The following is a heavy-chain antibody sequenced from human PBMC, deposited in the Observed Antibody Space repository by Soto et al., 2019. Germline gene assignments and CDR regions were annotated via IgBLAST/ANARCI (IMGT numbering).Heavy chain of an antibody. Sequence: PSETLSLTCTVSRDSVSSGSFYWAWIRQPPGKGLEWIGSIYYGGTNHYNPSLNSRVTISVETTKNHSSLKISSVAAAETAVYYGASHRTGHIRYFDWGTRYYVDYLDVLGQGTMVTVSS. CDR3: ASHRTGHIRYFDWGTRYYVDYLDV. V-gene: IGHV4-39*02. J-gene: IGHJ6*02. CDR2: IYYGGTN. D-gene: IGHD3-9*01. CDR1: RDSVSSGSFY.